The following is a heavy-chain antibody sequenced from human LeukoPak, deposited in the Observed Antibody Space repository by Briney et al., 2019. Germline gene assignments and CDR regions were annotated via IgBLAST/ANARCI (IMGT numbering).Heavy chain of an antibody. J-gene: IGHJ5*02. CDR1: GGTFSSYA. V-gene: IGHV1-69*04. Sequence: SVKVSCKASGGTFSSYAISWVRQAPGQGLERMGRIIPILGIANYAQKFQGRVTITADKSTSTAYMELSSLRSEDTAVYYCAREITMIVANWFDPWGQGTLVTVSP. D-gene: IGHD3-22*01. CDR2: IIPILGIA. CDR3: AREITMIVANWFDP.